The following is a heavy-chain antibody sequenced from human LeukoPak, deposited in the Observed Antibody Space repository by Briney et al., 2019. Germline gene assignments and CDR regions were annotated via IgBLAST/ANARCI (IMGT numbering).Heavy chain of an antibody. Sequence: GGSLRLSYAASGFTFSSYAMHWVRQAPGKGLEWVAVISYDGSNKYYADSVKGRFTISRDNSKNTLYLQMNSLRAEDTAVYYCARGRDYYDSSGYYPVNFDYWGQGTLVTVSS. J-gene: IGHJ4*02. CDR2: ISYDGSNK. V-gene: IGHV3-30*04. CDR1: GFTFSSYA. D-gene: IGHD3-22*01. CDR3: ARGRDYYDSSGYYPVNFDY.